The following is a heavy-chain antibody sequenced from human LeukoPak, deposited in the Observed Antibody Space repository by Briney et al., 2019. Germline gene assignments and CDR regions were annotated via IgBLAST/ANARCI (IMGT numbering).Heavy chain of an antibody. J-gene: IGHJ4*02. Sequence: GGSLRLSCAASGFTFSTYGTHWVRQAPGKGLEWVAVISYDGSNKYYADSVKGRFTISRDNSKNTLYLQMNSLRAEDTAVYYCAKALGVTMVRGVIDYWGQGTQVTVSS. D-gene: IGHD3-10*01. V-gene: IGHV3-30*18. CDR2: ISYDGSNK. CDR3: AKALGVTMVRGVIDY. CDR1: GFTFSTYG.